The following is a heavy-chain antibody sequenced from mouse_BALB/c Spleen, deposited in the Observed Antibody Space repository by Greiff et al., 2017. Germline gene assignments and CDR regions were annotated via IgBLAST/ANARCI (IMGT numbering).Heavy chain of an antibody. D-gene: IGHD2-3*01. J-gene: IGHJ4*01. CDR3: ARSGYSDAMDY. V-gene: IGHV1-4*02. CDR1: GYTFTSYT. CDR2: INPSSGYT. Sequence: VQLQQSAAELARPGASVKMSCKASGYTFTSYTMHWVKQRPGQGLEWIGYINPSSGYTEYNQKFKDKTTLTADKSSSTAYMQLSSLTSEDSAVYYCARSGYSDAMDYWGQGTSVTVSS.